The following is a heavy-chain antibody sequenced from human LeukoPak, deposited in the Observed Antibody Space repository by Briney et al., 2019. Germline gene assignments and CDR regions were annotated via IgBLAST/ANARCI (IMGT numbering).Heavy chain of an antibody. CDR3: ARRNFSYGSGTYYKAPAY. Sequence: SESLSLTCAVYGGSFSGYYWSWIRQPPGKGLEWIGEINHSGSTNCNPSLKSRVTISVDTSKNKFSLKLSSVTAADTAVYYCARRNFSYGSGTYYKAPAYWGQGTLVTVSS. CDR2: INHSGST. CDR1: GGSFSGYY. J-gene: IGHJ4*02. D-gene: IGHD3-10*01. V-gene: IGHV4-34*01.